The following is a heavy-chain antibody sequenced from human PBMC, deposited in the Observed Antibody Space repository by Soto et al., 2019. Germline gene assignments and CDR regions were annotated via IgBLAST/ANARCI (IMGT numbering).Heavy chain of an antibody. CDR1: GYTLTELS. D-gene: IGHD3-10*01. V-gene: IGHV1-24*01. CDR2: FDPEDGET. CDR3: ATGGSITMVRGVIIMPFDY. J-gene: IGHJ4*02. Sequence: QVQLVQSGAEVKKPGASVKVSCKVSGYTLTELSMHWVRQAPGKGLEWMGGFDPEDGETIYAQKFRGRVTMTEDTSTDTAYMELSSLRSEDTAVYYCATGGSITMVRGVIIMPFDYWGQGTLVTVSS.